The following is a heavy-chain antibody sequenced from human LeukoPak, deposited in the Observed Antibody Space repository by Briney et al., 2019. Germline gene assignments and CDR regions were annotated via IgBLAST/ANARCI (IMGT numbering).Heavy chain of an antibody. CDR1: GYSFTSYW. V-gene: IGHV5-51*01. CDR3: ARSPYDYVWGSPED. CDR2: IYPGDSDT. Sequence: GESLKFSCKGSGYSFTSYWIGWVRQMPGKGLEWMGIIYPGDSDTRYSPSFQGQATISADKSISTAYLQWSSLKASDTAMYYCARSPYDYVWGSPEDWGQGTLVTVSS. J-gene: IGHJ4*02. D-gene: IGHD3-16*01.